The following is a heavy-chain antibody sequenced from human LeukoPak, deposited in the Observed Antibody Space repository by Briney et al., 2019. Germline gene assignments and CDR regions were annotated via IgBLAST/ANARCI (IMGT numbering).Heavy chain of an antibody. Sequence: GGSLRLSRAASGSTFSDHYMDWVRQAPGKGLEWVGRTGNKAHSYTTEYAASVKGRFTISRDDSRNSLYLQMNSLKTEDTALYYCTRGYSSISIYAFDIWGQGTLVTVSS. CDR1: GSTFSDHY. J-gene: IGHJ4*02. D-gene: IGHD6-13*01. CDR3: TRGYSSISIYAFDI. CDR2: TGNKAHSYTT. V-gene: IGHV3-72*01.